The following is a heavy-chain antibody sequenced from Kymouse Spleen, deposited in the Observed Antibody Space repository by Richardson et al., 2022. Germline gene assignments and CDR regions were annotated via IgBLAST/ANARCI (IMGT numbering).Heavy chain of an antibody. J-gene: IGHJ4*02. V-gene: IGHV3-73*02. Sequence: EVQLVESGGGLVQPGGSLKLSCAASGFTFSGSAMHWVRQASGKGLEWVGRIRSKANSYATAYAASVKGRFTISRDDSKNTAYLQMNSLKTEDTAVYYCTTLRFLEWLLGRLLGPGNPGHRLL. CDR2: IRSKANSYAT. CDR3: TTLRFLEWLLGRL. CDR1: GFTFSGSA. D-gene: IGHD3-3*01.